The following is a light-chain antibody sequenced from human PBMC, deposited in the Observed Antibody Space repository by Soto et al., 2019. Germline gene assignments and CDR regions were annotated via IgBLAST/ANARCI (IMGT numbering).Light chain of an antibody. CDR3: QQYGSSPYT. Sequence: EIVLTQSPGTLSLSPGERATLSCRASQSVSSSYLAWYQQKPGQAPRLLIYGASSRATGIPDRFSGSGSGTDLPLTISRLEPEDIAVYYCQQYGSSPYTFGQGTKLEIK. J-gene: IGKJ2*01. CDR2: GAS. CDR1: QSVSSSY. V-gene: IGKV3-20*01.